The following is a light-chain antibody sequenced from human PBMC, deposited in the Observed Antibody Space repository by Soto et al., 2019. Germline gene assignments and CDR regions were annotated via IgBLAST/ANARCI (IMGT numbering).Light chain of an antibody. CDR2: AAS. Sequence: DIQMTQSPSSLSASVGDRVSIAFRASQSIISYLNWYQQKPGKAPKLLIYAASSLQSGVPSRFSGSGSGTDFTLTISSLQPEDFATYHCQQSYSTPWTFGQGTRLEI. J-gene: IGKJ5*01. CDR3: QQSYSTPWT. CDR1: QSIISY. V-gene: IGKV1-39*01.